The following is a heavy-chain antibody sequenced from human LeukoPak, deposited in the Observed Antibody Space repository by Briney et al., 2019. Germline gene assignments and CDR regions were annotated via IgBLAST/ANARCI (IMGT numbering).Heavy chain of an antibody. CDR2: INSDGSST. V-gene: IGHV3-74*01. J-gene: IGHJ6*02. CDR3: ARAGITMVRGVTEYYYYGMDV. D-gene: IGHD3-10*01. Sequence: PGGSLRLSCAASGFTFSSYWMRWVRQAPGKGLVWVSRINSDGSSTSYADSVKGRFTISRDNAKNTLYLQMNSLRAEDTAVYYCARAGITMVRGVTEYYYYGMDVWGQGTTVTVSS. CDR1: GFTFSSYW.